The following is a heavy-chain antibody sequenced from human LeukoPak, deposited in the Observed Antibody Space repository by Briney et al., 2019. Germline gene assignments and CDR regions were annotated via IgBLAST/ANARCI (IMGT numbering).Heavy chain of an antibody. D-gene: IGHD6-19*01. CDR2: IKSKTDGGTT. V-gene: IGHV3-15*01. CDR1: GFTFSSYA. J-gene: IGHJ4*02. CDR3: TTPIIAVAGTTTDY. Sequence: GGSLRLSCAASGFTFSSYAMSWVRQAPGKGLEWVGRIKSKTDGGTTDYAAPVKGRFTISRDDSKNTLYLQMNSLKTEDTAVYYCTTPIIAVAGTTTDYWGQGTLVTVSS.